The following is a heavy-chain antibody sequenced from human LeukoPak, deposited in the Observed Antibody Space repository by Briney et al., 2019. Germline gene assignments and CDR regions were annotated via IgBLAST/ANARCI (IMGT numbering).Heavy chain of an antibody. CDR1: GAAISSGDYY. CDR3: ATWSSGYYFDAFDI. V-gene: IGHV4-61*05. J-gene: IGHJ3*02. D-gene: IGHD3-22*01. Sequence: SETLSLTCSVSGAAISSGDYYWAWLRQPPGTGLEWIAYMYNSGSTNYNPSRKSRVTMSVDTSKSQFSLEVRSVTAADTALYYCATWSSGYYFDAFDIWGQGTMVTVSS. CDR2: MYNSGST.